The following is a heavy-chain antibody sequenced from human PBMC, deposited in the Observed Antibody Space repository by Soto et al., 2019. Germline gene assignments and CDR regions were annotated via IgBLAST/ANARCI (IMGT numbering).Heavy chain of an antibody. J-gene: IGHJ6*02. CDR2: ISSSGSTI. V-gene: IGHV3-21*01. CDR3: ASEGIAAAMTRIHYYYGMDV. D-gene: IGHD6-13*01. CDR1: GFTFSSYS. Sequence: EVQLVESGGGLVKPGGSLRLSCAASGFTFSSYSMNWVRQAPGKGLEWVSSISSSGSTIYYADSVKGRFTISRDNAKNSLYLQMNSLRAEDTAVYYCASEGIAAAMTRIHYYYGMDVWGQGTTVTVSS.